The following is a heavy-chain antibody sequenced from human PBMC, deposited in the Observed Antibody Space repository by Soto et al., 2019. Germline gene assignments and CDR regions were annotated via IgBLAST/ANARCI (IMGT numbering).Heavy chain of an antibody. V-gene: IGHV3-21*01. Sequence: EVQLVQSGGGLVKPGGSLRLYCAASGFTFILYSRNWVRQAPGKRLEWVSSISSSGNYIYDPDSMKGRFTVSRDNAKNALYLQMNSLRAEDTAVYYCARDRSDYGGYDYWGQGDLVTVSS. J-gene: IGHJ4*02. CDR3: ARDRSDYGGYDY. D-gene: IGHD4-17*01. CDR2: ISSSGNYI. CDR1: GFTFILYS.